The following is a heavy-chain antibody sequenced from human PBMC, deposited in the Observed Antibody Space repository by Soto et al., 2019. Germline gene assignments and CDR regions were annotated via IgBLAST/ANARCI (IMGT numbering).Heavy chain of an antibody. CDR3: ARLAGYCSGTSCYGYYGMDV. CDR2: FHYSGRT. J-gene: IGHJ6*02. CDR1: GGFTTRGPHS. Sequence: PTGTHALTCTVSGGFTTRGPHSWGGVCQPTGMGLEGIGTFHYSGRTYYSPSLESRVTISVDTSKNQFSLKVSSVTAADTAVFYCARLAGYCSGTSCYGYYGMDVWGQGTTVT. V-gene: IGHV4-39*01. D-gene: IGHD2-2*01.